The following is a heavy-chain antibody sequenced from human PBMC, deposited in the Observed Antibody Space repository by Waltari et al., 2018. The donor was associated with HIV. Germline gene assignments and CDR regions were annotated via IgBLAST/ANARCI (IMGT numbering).Heavy chain of an antibody. V-gene: IGHV4-34*02. CDR2: INEGGTT. D-gene: IGHD3-3*01. Sequence: QVQLQQWGAGLLKPSDTLSLPCAVYGGSFTGYHFNWYRPSPGTGLEWIGEINEGGTTNFHPSLKSRVTLSIDPSKRQFSLRLGSVTAADSGLYYCARAREVNLLEWSIGPEASYYYGMDVWGQGTPVTVSS. CDR1: GGSFTGYH. J-gene: IGHJ6*02. CDR3: ARAREVNLLEWSIGPEASYYYGMDV.